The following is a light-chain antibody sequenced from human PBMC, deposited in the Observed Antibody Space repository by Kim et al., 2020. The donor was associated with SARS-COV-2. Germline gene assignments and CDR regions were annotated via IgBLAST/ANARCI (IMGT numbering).Light chain of an antibody. CDR1: QSVGSTY. Sequence: GTLPLSPGERATPSCRASQSVGSTYLAWYQQKPGQAPRLLISGASSRATGIPDRFSGSGSGTNFTLTISRLEPEDYAVYYCQQYKTFGQGTKVDIK. J-gene: IGKJ1*01. V-gene: IGKV3-20*01. CDR2: GAS. CDR3: QQYKT.